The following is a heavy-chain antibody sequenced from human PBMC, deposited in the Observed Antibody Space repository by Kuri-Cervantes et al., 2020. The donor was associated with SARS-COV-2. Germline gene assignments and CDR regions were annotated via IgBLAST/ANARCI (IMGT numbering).Heavy chain of an antibody. CDR2: ISYDGSNK. V-gene: IGHV3-30-3*01. Sequence: GESLKISCAASGFTFSSYAMHWVRQAPGKGLEWVAVISYDGSNKYYADSVKGRFTISSDNSKNTLYLQMNSLRAEDTAVYYCARDEFRDIVVVPAAPSFDYWGQGTLVTVSS. CDR1: GFTFSSYA. CDR3: ARDEFRDIVVVPAAPSFDY. J-gene: IGHJ4*02. D-gene: IGHD2-2*01.